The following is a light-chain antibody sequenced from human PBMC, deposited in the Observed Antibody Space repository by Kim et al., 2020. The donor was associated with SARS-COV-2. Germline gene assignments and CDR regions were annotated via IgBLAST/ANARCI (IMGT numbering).Light chain of an antibody. Sequence: DIQMTQSPSTLSASVGDRVTITCRASQSIHKWLAWYQQKPGTAPKLLIYDASDLEDGVPSRFNGNGSGTEFSLTIGSLQPDDFATYYCQQYNTSLSTFGQGTQVDIK. CDR1: QSIHKW. CDR3: QQYNTSLST. J-gene: IGKJ1*01. CDR2: DAS. V-gene: IGKV1-5*01.